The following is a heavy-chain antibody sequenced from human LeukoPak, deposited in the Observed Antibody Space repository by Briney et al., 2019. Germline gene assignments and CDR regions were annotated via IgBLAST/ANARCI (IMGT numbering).Heavy chain of an antibody. J-gene: IGHJ6*02. Sequence: GGSLRLSCAASGFTFSSYGMHWVRQAPGKGLEWVVVISYDGSNKYYADSVKGLFTISRDNSKNTLYLQMNSLRAEDTAVYYCAKDTVAGRFYYYGMDVWGQGTTVTVSS. CDR2: ISYDGSNK. V-gene: IGHV3-30*18. CDR3: AKDTVAGRFYYYGMDV. CDR1: GFTFSSYG. D-gene: IGHD6-19*01.